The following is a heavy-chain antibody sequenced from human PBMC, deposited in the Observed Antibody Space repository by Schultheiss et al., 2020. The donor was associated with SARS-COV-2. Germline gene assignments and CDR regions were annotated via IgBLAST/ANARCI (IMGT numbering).Heavy chain of an antibody. D-gene: IGHD2-15*01. Sequence: GGSLRLSCAASGFTFSSYAMHWVRQAPGKGLEWVAVISYDGSNKYYADSVKGRFTISRDNSKNAVYLQMDRLRVEDTAVYYCATGYCGGSCYSGAYYFDFWGQGATVTVSS. CDR2: ISYDGSNK. V-gene: IGHV3-30*14. J-gene: IGHJ6*02. CDR3: ATGYCGGSCYSGAYYFDF. CDR1: GFTFSSYA.